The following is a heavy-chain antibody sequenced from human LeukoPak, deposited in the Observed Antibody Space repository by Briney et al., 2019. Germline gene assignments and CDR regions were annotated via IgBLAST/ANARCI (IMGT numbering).Heavy chain of an antibody. Sequence: SETLSLTCAVFGGSFSGFYWSWIRQPPGKGLEWIGEINHSGSTNYNPSLKSRVTISVDTSKNQFSLKLSSVTAADTAVYYCARDRADSGYDYWYFDLWGRGTLVTVSS. V-gene: IGHV4-34*01. J-gene: IGHJ2*01. CDR2: INHSGST. D-gene: IGHD5-12*01. CDR3: ARDRADSGYDYWYFDL. CDR1: GGSFSGFY.